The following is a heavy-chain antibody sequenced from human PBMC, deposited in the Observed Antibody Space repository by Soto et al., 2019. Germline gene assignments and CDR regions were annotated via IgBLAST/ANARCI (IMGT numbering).Heavy chain of an antibody. CDR2: ISGSGGST. Sequence: PGGPLRLSYAASGFTFSSYAMSWVRQAPGKGLEWVSAISGSGGSTYYADSVKGRFTISRDNSKNTLYLQMNSLRAEDTAVYYCANIADYGHSYYWNHFDYWGQGTLVTVSS. CDR3: ANIADYGHSYYWNHFDY. V-gene: IGHV3-23*01. D-gene: IGHD4-17*01. J-gene: IGHJ4*02. CDR1: GFTFSSYA.